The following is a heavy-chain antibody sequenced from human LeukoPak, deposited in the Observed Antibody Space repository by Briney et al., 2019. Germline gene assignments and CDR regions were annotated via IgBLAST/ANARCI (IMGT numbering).Heavy chain of an antibody. CDR3: ARGSSYGDYYYYGMDV. CDR2: IYSGGST. D-gene: IGHD4/OR15-4a*01. J-gene: IGHJ6*02. Sequence: GGSLRLSCAASGFTFSSNYMSWVRQAPGKGLEGVSVIYSGGSTYYADSVKGRFTISRDNSKNTLYLQMNSLRAEDTAVYYCARGSSYGDYYYYGMDVWGQGTTVTVSS. CDR1: GFTFSSNY. V-gene: IGHV3-66*01.